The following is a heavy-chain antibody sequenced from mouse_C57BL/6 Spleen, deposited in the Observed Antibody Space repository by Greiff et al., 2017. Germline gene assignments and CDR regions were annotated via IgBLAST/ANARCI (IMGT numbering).Heavy chain of an antibody. CDR2: ILPGSGST. CDR1: GYTFTGYW. Sequence: VMLVESGAELMKPGASVKLSCKATGYTFTGYWIEWVKQRPGHGLEWIGEILPGSGSTNYNEKFKGKATFTADTSSNTAYMQLSSLTTEDSAIYYCARRGTTVVARGYFDYWGQGTTLTVSS. J-gene: IGHJ2*01. CDR3: ARRGTTVVARGYFDY. V-gene: IGHV1-9*01. D-gene: IGHD1-1*01.